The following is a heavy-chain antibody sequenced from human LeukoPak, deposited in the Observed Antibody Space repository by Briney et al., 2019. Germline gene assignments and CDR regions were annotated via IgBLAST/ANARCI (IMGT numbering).Heavy chain of an antibody. CDR2: ISGGGPVT. J-gene: IGHJ4*02. V-gene: IGHV3-23*01. CDR1: GFTFSSYA. CDR3: ARRGSSGWYDY. D-gene: IGHD6-19*01. Sequence: GGSLRLSCAATGFTFSSYAMSWVRQAPGKGLECVSAISGGGPVTYYTDSVKGRFTISRDNSKNTLYLEMNSLRAEDTAVYYCARRGSSGWYDYWGQGTLVTVSS.